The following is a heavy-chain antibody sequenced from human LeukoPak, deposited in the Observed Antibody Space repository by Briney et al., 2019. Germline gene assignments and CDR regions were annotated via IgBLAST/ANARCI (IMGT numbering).Heavy chain of an antibody. Sequence: SETPSLTCTVSGDSVRTSNSYWGWIRQPPGKGLEWIGSMYYSGNTYYNPSLKSRVTISVDTSKNQLSLRLSSVTAADTAVYYCARHPHYYFDNTARWGQGTLVTVSS. CDR2: MYYSGNT. J-gene: IGHJ4*02. D-gene: IGHD3-22*01. V-gene: IGHV4-39*01. CDR1: GDSVRTSNSY. CDR3: ARHPHYYFDNTAR.